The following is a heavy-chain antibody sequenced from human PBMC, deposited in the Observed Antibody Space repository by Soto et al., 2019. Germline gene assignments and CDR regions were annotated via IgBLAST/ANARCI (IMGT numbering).Heavy chain of an antibody. V-gene: IGHV3-30-3*01. CDR1: GFTFSSYA. D-gene: IGHD3-3*01. CDR2: ISYDGSNK. Sequence: PGGSLRLSCAASGFTFSSYAMHWVRQAPGKGLEWVAVISYDGSNKYYADSAKGRFTISRDNSKNTLYLQMNSLRAEDTAVYYCARVMNLFGVVPREDYYYYYYGMDVWGQGTTVTVSS. J-gene: IGHJ6*02. CDR3: ARVMNLFGVVPREDYYYYYYGMDV.